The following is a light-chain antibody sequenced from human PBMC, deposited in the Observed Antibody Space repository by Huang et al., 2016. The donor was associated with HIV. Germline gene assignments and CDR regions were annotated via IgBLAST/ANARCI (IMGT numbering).Light chain of an antibody. J-gene: IGKJ1*01. CDR1: QSVSSSF. CDR3: QQYGSSPRWT. V-gene: IGKV3-20*01. CDR2: SAS. Sequence: EIVLTQFPGTLSLSPGERATLSCRASQSVSSSFLAWYQQKPGQAPRLLIYSASSRATGIPDRFSGSGSGTDFTLTISRLEPEDFALYWCQQYGSSPRWTFGQGTKVEIK.